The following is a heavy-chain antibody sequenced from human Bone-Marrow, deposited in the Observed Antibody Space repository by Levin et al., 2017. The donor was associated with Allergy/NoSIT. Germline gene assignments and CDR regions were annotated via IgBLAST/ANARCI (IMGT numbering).Heavy chain of an antibody. CDR1: GFTFRSYA. CDR3: AKDRSGARSKGDFDY. Sequence: GESLKISCAASGFTFRSYAMTWVRQAPGKGLEWVSTISGSGTGIYYADSVKGRFTVSRDNSKNPLYLQMNSLRADDTAVEYCAKDRSGARSKGDFDYWGQGTLDTGSS. J-gene: IGHJ4*02. CDR2: ISGSGTGI. D-gene: IGHD3-3*01. V-gene: IGHV3-23*01.